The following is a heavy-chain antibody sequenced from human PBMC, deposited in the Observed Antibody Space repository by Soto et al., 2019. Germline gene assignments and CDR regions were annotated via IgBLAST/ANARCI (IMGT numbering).Heavy chain of an antibody. V-gene: IGHV1-69*06. CDR3: ASSLAARPPYYYYYGMDV. Sequence: QVQLVQSGAEVKKPGSSVKVSCKASGGTFSSYAISWVRQAPGQGLEWMGGIIPIFGTANYAQKFQGRVTITADKSTSTAYMELSSLRSEDTAVYYCASSLAARPPYYYYYGMDVCGQGTTVTVSS. D-gene: IGHD6-6*01. CDR2: IIPIFGTA. CDR1: GGTFSSYA. J-gene: IGHJ6*02.